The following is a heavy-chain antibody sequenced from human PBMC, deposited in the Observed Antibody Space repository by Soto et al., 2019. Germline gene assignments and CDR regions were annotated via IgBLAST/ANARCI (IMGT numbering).Heavy chain of an antibody. J-gene: IGHJ5*02. CDR1: GGSISSSNW. CDR3: ARGDDYYPNWFDP. D-gene: IGHD3-10*01. CDR2: IYHSGST. V-gene: IGHV4-4*02. Sequence: SETLSLTCAVSGGSISSSNWWSWVRQPPGKGLEWIGEIYHSGSTYYNPSLKSRVTISVDKSKNQFSLKLSSVTAADTAVYYCARGDDYYPNWFDPWGQGTLVTVSS.